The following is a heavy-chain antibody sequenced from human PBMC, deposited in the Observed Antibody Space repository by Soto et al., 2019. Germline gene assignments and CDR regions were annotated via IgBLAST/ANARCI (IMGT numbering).Heavy chain of an antibody. J-gene: IGHJ3*02. Sequence: QVQLQESGPGLVKPSETLSLTCTVSDGSVSSGSYYWNWIRQPPGKGLEWIGFIYYSGSTHYTPALQSRVTISVDTSRNQCSLRLSFVTAADTAIYDCARYRGDPTLALDIWGQGTMVTVSS. CDR3: ARYRGDPTLALDI. D-gene: IGHD2-21*01. V-gene: IGHV4-61*01. CDR1: DGSVSSGSYY. CDR2: IYYSGST.